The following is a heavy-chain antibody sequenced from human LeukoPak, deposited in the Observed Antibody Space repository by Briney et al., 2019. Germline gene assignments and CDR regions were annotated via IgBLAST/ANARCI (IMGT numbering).Heavy chain of an antibody. CDR2: IYSGGTI. CDR3: ARGYCSGGSCYPSNFDC. J-gene: IGHJ4*02. Sequence: GGSLRLSCAASGFTVSNNYMSWVRQAPGKGLEWVSVIYSGGTIYYADSVKGRFTISRDNYKNTLYLQMNSVRAEDTAMYYCARGYCSGGSCYPSNFDCWGQGTLVTVSS. D-gene: IGHD2-15*01. CDR1: GFTVSNNY. V-gene: IGHV3-66*02.